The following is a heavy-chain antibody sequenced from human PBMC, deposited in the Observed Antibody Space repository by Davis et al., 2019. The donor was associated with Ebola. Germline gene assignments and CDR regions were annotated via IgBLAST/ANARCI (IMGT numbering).Heavy chain of an antibody. CDR3: ASHSSGYPVDY. J-gene: IGHJ4*02. Sequence: SETLSLTCAVYGGSFSGYYWSWIRQPPGKGLEWIGEINHSGSTYYNPSLKSRVTISVDTSKNQFSLKLSSVTAADTAVYYCASHSSGYPVDYWGQGTLVTVSS. V-gene: IGHV4-34*01. CDR2: INHSGST. D-gene: IGHD3-22*01. CDR1: GGSFSGYY.